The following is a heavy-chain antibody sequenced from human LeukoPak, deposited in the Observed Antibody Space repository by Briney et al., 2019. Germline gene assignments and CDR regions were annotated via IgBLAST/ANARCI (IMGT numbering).Heavy chain of an antibody. CDR2: VRVRDSNT. Sequence: HPGGSLRLSCAASGFSFSTYDMTWVRQAPGKGLEWVSTVRVRDSNTFYADSVKDRFTISRDISKNTVYLQMNSLRAEDTALYYRAKSGESNQFYFDFWGQGTLVTVSS. CDR1: GFSFSTYD. V-gene: IGHV3-23*01. CDR3: AKSGESNQFYFDF. J-gene: IGHJ4*02. D-gene: IGHD1-14*01.